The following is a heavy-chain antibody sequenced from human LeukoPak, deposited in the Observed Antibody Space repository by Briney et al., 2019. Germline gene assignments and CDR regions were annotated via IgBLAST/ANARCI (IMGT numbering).Heavy chain of an antibody. D-gene: IGHD3-22*01. CDR1: GFTFSSYA. CDR2: ISGSGGST. Sequence: GGSLRLSCAASGFTFSSYAMSWVRQTPGKGLEWVSAISGSGGSTYYADSVKGRFTISRDNSKNTLYLQMNSLRAEDTAVYYCARGGTGKYYYDSSGYYGDYWDQGTLVTVSS. V-gene: IGHV3-23*01. J-gene: IGHJ4*02. CDR3: ARGGTGKYYYDSSGYYGDY.